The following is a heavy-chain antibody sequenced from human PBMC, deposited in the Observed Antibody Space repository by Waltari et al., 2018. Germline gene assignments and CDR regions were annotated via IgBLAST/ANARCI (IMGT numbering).Heavy chain of an antibody. Sequence: QVQLVQSGAEVKKPGASVKVSCKASGYTFTSYDINWVRQATGQGLEWMGWMNPNRGNTGYAQKFQGRVTMTRNTSISTAYRELSSLRSEDTAVYYCARANGDYEGNWFDPWGQGTLVTVSS. J-gene: IGHJ5*02. V-gene: IGHV1-8*01. CDR1: GYTFTSYD. D-gene: IGHD4-17*01. CDR2: MNPNRGNT. CDR3: ARANGDYEGNWFDP.